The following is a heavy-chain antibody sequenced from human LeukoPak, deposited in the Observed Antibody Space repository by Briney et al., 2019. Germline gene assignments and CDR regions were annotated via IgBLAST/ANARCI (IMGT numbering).Heavy chain of an antibody. CDR3: ARHGDSSSYYFDY. V-gene: IGHV4-59*08. CDR2: VYYSGNT. Sequence: SETLSLTCAVSGGSISGYYRSWIRQPPGKGLEWIGYVYYSGNTKYNPSLKSRVTMSVDTSKNQFSLRLSSVTARDTAVYYCARHGDSSSYYFDYWGQGTLVTVSS. J-gene: IGHJ4*02. D-gene: IGHD6-6*01. CDR1: GGSISGYY.